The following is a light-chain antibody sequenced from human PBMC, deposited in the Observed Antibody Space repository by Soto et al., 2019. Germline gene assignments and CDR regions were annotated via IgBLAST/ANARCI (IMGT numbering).Light chain of an antibody. V-gene: IGKV1-39*01. CDR1: QTVSSY. J-gene: IGKJ5*01. Sequence: IQMTHSPSSLSASVGDGVNITCRASQTVSSYLNWYQQKPGTVHXLLIYATSNLQSGVPSRFSGRCFGPDFTLTISSLQPEEFATYYCQQSFTTPSFGQGTRLE. CDR2: ATS. CDR3: QQSFTTPS.